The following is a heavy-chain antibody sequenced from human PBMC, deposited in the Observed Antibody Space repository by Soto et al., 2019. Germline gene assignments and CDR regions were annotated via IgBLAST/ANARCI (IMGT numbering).Heavy chain of an antibody. CDR2: ISAYIGNT. Sequence: QVKLVQSGGEVKKPGASVKISCKASGYTFSSCGISWVRKAPGQGLEWMGWISAYIGNTNYAQRFQGRVTMTTDTSTSTAYMELRSLRSDDTAIYYCARTLNEWLLGLEWGQGTLVTVSS. V-gene: IGHV1-18*01. J-gene: IGHJ4*02. D-gene: IGHD3-3*01. CDR3: ARTLNEWLLGLE. CDR1: GYTFSSCG.